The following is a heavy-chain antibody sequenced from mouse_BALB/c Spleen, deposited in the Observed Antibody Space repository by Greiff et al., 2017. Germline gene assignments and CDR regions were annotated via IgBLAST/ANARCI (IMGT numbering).Heavy chain of an antibody. CDR3: ARNYYGSSSGYFDV. Sequence: DLVKPGASVKLSCKASGYTFTSYWINWIKQRPGQGLEWIGRIAPGSGSTYYNEMFKGKATLTVDTSSSTACIQLSSLSSEDSAVYFCARNYYGSSSGYFDVWGAGTTVTVSS. V-gene: IGHV1S41*01. CDR2: IAPGSGST. J-gene: IGHJ1*01. CDR1: GYTFTSYW. D-gene: IGHD1-1*01.